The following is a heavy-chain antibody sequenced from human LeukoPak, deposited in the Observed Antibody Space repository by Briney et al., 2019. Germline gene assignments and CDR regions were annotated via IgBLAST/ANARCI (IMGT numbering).Heavy chain of an antibody. CDR1: GGTFSSYA. CDR2: IIPILGIA. Sequence: SVKVSCKASGGTFSSYAISWVRQAPGQGLEWMGRIIPILGIANYTQKFQGRVTITADKSTSTAYMELSSLRSEDTAVSYCARDPGYYDSSGHFDCWGQGTLVTVSS. D-gene: IGHD3-22*01. V-gene: IGHV1-69*04. J-gene: IGHJ4*02. CDR3: ARDPGYYDSSGHFDC.